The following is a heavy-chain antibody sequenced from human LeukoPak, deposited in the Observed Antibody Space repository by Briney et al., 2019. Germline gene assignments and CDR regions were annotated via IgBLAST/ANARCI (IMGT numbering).Heavy chain of an antibody. J-gene: IGHJ6*03. V-gene: IGHV1-3*03. D-gene: IGHD1-1*01. CDR1: GYTFTSYV. CDR2: INAGNGDT. Sequence: ASVKVSCKSSGYTFTSYVMHWVRQAPGQRLEWIGWINAGNGDTKYSQEFQGRVTITRDTSASTAYMELSSLRSEDMAVYYCARGAVNRYNWNDDNFYYYYMDVWGKGTTVTISS. CDR3: ARGAVNRYNWNDDNFYYYYMDV.